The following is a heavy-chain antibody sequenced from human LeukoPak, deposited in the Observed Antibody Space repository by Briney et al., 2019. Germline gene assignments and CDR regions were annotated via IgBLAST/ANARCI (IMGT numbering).Heavy chain of an antibody. V-gene: IGHV3-23*01. CDR3: XXDYITGTGGY. CDR2: ISGSGGST. J-gene: IGHJ4*02. Sequence: GGSLRLSCAASGFTFSSYAMSWVRQAPGKGLEWVSAISGSGGSTYYADSVKGRFTISRDNSKNTLYLQMNSLRAEATAVYYCXXDYITGTGGYWGQGTLVTVSS. CDR1: GFTFSSYA. D-gene: IGHD1-7*01.